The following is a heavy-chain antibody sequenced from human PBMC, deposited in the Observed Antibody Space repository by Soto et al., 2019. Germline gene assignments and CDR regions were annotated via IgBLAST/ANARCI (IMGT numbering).Heavy chain of an antibody. CDR3: ASRRKGHYYYGMDV. V-gene: IGHV1-2*02. CDR2: INPNSGGT. CDR1: GYTFTGYY. Sequence: QVQLVQSGAEVKKPGASVKVSCKASGYTFTGYYMHWVRQAPGQGLEWMGWINPNSGGTNYAQKFQGRVTLTRDKSIRTAYKERRRLSYDHTAVYYCASRRKGHYYYGMDVWGQGTTVTVSS. J-gene: IGHJ6*02.